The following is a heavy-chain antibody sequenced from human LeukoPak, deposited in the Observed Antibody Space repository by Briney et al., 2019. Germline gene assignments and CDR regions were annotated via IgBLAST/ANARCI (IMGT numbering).Heavy chain of an antibody. CDR2: INHSGST. Sequence: SETLSLTCAVYGGSFSGYYWSWIRQPPGKGLEWIGEINHSGSTNYNPSLKSRVTISVDTSKNQFSLKLSSVTAADTAVYYRARGPKGPHLSWFDPWGQGTLVTVSS. CDR3: ARGPKGPHLSWFDP. D-gene: IGHD3-3*02. J-gene: IGHJ5*02. CDR1: GGSFSGYY. V-gene: IGHV4-34*01.